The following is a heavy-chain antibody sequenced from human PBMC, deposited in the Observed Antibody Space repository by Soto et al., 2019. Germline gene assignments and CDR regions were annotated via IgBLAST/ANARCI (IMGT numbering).Heavy chain of an antibody. V-gene: IGHV1-18*01. D-gene: IGHD2-21*01. J-gene: IGHJ5*02. CDR2: LITYNGDT. CDR3: ARDKGIPVDP. CDR1: GYNFTSYG. Sequence: ASVNVSCKASGYNFTSYGISWVRQAPGQGLEWMGWLITYNGDTKYAENLQGRVTMTTDASTSTAYMELRNLRSDDTAIYYCARDKGIPVDPWGQGTLVTVSS.